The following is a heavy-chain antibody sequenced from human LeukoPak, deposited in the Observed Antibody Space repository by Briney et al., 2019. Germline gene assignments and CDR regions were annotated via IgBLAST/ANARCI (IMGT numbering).Heavy chain of an antibody. CDR1: GGSISKFY. Sequence: PSETLSLICTVSGGSISKFYWSWIRQSPGKGLEWIGYIYYSGSTIYNPSLKSRVTISVDTSKNQFSLNLRSVTAADTAVYYCARGPWTTVTSFDYWGQGTLVTVSS. V-gene: IGHV4-59*01. CDR3: ARGPWTTVTSFDY. D-gene: IGHD4-17*01. J-gene: IGHJ4*02. CDR2: IYYSGST.